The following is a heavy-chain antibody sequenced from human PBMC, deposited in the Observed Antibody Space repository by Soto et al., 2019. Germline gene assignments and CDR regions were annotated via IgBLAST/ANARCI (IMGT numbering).Heavy chain of an antibody. CDR1: GGSISSYY. V-gene: IGHV4-59*12. Sequence: PSETLSVTCTVSGGSISSYYWSWIRQPPGKGLEWIGYIYYTGTTNYNPSLKSRVTISVDRAKSQFSLKLSSVTAADTAVYYCARGIEGWFDPWGQGTLVTVSS. J-gene: IGHJ5*02. CDR3: ARGIEGWFDP. CDR2: IYYTGTT.